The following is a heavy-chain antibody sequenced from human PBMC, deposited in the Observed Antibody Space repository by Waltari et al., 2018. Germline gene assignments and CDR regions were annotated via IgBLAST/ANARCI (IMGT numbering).Heavy chain of an antibody. D-gene: IGHD3-16*01. V-gene: IGHV3-21*01. CDR1: GFAFSSYT. J-gene: IGHJ4*02. CDR2: ISSNSRYK. CDR3: ARPRAMGEIDH. Sequence: EVKVVQSGGGLVRPGGSLTLSCSASGFAFSSYTMDWVRQAPGKGLEWVSSISSNSRYKNYADSTKGRFTISRDNAKNSVYLLMNSLRVEETAIYFCARPRAMGEIDHWGQGTLVAVSS.